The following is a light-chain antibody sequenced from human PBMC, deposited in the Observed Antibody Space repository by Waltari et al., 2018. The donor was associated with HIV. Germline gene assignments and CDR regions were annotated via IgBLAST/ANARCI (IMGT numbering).Light chain of an antibody. Sequence: QSVLTQPPSLSAAPGETVIISRTGSSSNLSNNYVSWSQQLPGTAPKLFIYDDDLRHSGIPDRFSGSRSGTSATLGITGLQTGDEADYYCGTWDTTLSAVVFGGGTKLTVL. J-gene: IGLJ2*01. CDR3: GTWDTTLSAVV. CDR1: SSNLSNNY. V-gene: IGLV1-51*01. CDR2: DDD.